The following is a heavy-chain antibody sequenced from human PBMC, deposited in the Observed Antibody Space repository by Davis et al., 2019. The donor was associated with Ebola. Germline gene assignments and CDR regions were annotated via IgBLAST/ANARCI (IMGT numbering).Heavy chain of an antibody. CDR1: AGTFSSYA. CDR3: ARVITMVRAGWFDP. J-gene: IGHJ5*02. CDR2: ISAYNGNT. V-gene: IGHV1-18*01. Sequence: ASVKVSCKASAGTFSSYAISWVRQAPGQGLEWMGWISAYNGNTNYAQKLQGRVTMTTDTSTSTAYMELRSLRSDDTAVYYCARVITMVRAGWFDPWGQGTLVTVSS. D-gene: IGHD3-10*01.